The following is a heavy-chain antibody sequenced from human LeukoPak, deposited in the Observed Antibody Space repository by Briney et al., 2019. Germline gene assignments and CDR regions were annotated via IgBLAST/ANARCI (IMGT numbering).Heavy chain of an antibody. D-gene: IGHD3-22*01. CDR3: ARDIAYDSSGYYSPHFDY. CDR1: GFTISSNY. V-gene: IGHV3-53*01. Sequence: GGSLRLSCAASGFTISSNYMSWVRQAPGKGLEWGSVIYSGGSTYYADPVKGRFTISRDNSKNTLYLQMNSLRAEDTAVYYCARDIAYDSSGYYSPHFDYWGQGTLVTVSS. J-gene: IGHJ4*02. CDR2: IYSGGST.